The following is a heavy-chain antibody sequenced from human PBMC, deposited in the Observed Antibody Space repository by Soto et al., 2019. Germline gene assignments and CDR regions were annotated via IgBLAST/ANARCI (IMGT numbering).Heavy chain of an antibody. V-gene: IGHV2-5*01. CDR1: GFSFSTTGAG. J-gene: IGHJ4*02. CDR2: IFWNDAK. Sequence: QIALKESGPTLVKPSQTLTLTCTFSGFSFSTTGAGVGWIRQPPGKALEWLALIFWNDAKRYSPSLRRRLTIIKHTSKNQVLLTMTNVDPVDTATYYCAYRRGGSSSGGNFDYWGQGTPVTVYS. CDR3: AYRRGGSSSGGNFDY. D-gene: IGHD2-15*01.